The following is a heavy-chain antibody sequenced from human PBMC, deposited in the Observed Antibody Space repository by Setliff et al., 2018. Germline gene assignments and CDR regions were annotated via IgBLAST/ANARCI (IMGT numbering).Heavy chain of an antibody. D-gene: IGHD2-2*02. CDR3: AKGGSTSCYTEADY. V-gene: IGHV3-30*18. CDR2: ISKDDTKK. J-gene: IGHJ4*02. Sequence: GGSLRLSCAASGFTFSPYIIHWVRQAPGNGLEWVALISKDDTKKYLADSVKGRFTISRDSSRNTVDLQMLSLRAEDTAVYYCAKGGSTSCYTEADYWGQGTLVTVSS. CDR1: GFTFSPYI.